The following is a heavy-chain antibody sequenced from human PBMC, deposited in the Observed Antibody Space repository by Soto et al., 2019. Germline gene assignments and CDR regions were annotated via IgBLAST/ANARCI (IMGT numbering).Heavy chain of an antibody. J-gene: IGHJ2*01. CDR3: AKEGDISRPRYFDL. CDR2: ISGSGGST. Sequence: ETLSLTCTVSGGSISSGVYYWSWVHQAPGKGLEWVSAISGSGGSTYYADSVKGRFTISRDNSKNTLYLQMNSLRAEDTAVYYCAKEGDISRPRYFDLWGRGTLVTVSS. D-gene: IGHD3-9*01. V-gene: IGHV3-23*01. CDR1: GGSISSGVYY.